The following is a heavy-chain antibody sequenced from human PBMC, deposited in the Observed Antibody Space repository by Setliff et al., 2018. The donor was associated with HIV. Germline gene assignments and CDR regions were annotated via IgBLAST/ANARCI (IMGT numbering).Heavy chain of an antibody. CDR3: AGPYFFTY. Sequence: GGSLRLSCAASGFTFSTYSMTWVRQAPGKGLEWVSYISGSSSPIHYADSVKGRFTISRDNSKNSYYLQMDSLRAEDTAVYYCAGPYFFTYWGQGTLVTVSS. V-gene: IGHV3-48*04. D-gene: IGHD1-26*01. J-gene: IGHJ4*02. CDR1: GFTFSTYS. CDR2: ISGSSSPI.